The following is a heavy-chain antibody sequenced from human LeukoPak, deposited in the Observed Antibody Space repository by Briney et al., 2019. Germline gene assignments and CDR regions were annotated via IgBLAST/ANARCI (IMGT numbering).Heavy chain of an antibody. CDR1: GFSFSSYA. J-gene: IGHJ4*02. D-gene: IGHD4-23*01. V-gene: IGHV3-23*01. CDR3: AKRFYGGTDY. Sequence: GGSLRLSCAASGFSFSSYAMTWVRQAPGEGLEWVSFISGSGVNTYYADSVKGRFTISRDNSKNTLYLQMNSLRAEDTAVYYCAKRFYGGTDYWGQGTLVTVSS. CDR2: ISGSGVNT.